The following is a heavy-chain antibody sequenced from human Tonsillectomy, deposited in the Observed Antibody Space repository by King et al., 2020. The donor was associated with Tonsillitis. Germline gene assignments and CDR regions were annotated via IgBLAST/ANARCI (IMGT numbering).Heavy chain of an antibody. CDR2: IYYSGST. Sequence: VQLQESGPGLVKPSETLSLTCTVSGGSISSYYWSWIRQPPGKGLEWIGYIYYSGSTNYNPSLKSRVTISVDTSKNQFSMKLSSVTAADPAVYYCARRNPYGSGSYGLFDYWGQGTLVTVSA. D-gene: IGHD3-10*01. J-gene: IGHJ4*02. CDR1: GGSISSYY. V-gene: IGHV4-59*12. CDR3: ARRNPYGSGSYGLFDY.